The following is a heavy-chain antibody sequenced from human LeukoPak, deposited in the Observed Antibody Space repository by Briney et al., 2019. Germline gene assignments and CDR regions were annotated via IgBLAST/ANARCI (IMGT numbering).Heavy chain of an antibody. V-gene: IGHV1-18*01. CDR3: ARASQPGPLRFLEWLSNYYFDY. J-gene: IGHJ4*02. CDR1: GYTFTSYG. D-gene: IGHD3-3*01. CDR2: ISAYNGNT. Sequence: ASVKVSCKASGYTFTSYGISWVRQAPGQGLEWMGWISAYNGNTNYAQKLQGRVTMTTDTSTSTAYMELRSLRSDDTAVYYCARASQPGPLRFLEWLSNYYFDYWGQGTLVTVSS.